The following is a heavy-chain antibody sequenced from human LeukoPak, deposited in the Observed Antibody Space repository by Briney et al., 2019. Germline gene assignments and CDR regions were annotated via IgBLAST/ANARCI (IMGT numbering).Heavy chain of an antibody. D-gene: IGHD2-2*01. J-gene: IGHJ4*02. CDR2: ISGSGGST. V-gene: IGHV3-23*01. CDR3: AKDRGNQLLNYFDY. Sequence: GGSLGLSCAASGFTFSSYAMSWVRQAPGKWLEWVSAISGSGGSTYYADSVKGRFTISRDNSKNTLYLQMNSLRAEDTAVYYCAKDRGNQLLNYFDYWGQGTLVTVSS. CDR1: GFTFSSYA.